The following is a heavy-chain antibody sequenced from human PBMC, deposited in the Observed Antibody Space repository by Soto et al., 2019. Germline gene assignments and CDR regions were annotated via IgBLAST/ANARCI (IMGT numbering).Heavy chain of an antibody. J-gene: IGHJ4*02. V-gene: IGHV3-15*07. CDR2: IKSKTDGGTT. Sequence: EVQLVESGGGLVKPGGSLRLSCAAYGFTFSNAWMNWVRQAPGKGLEWVGRIKSKTDGGTTDYAAPVKGRFTISRDDSKNTLYLQMNSLKTEDTAVYYCTTGYCTNGVCYTFDYWGQGTLVTVSS. CDR3: TTGYCTNGVCYTFDY. D-gene: IGHD2-8*01. CDR1: GFTFSNAW.